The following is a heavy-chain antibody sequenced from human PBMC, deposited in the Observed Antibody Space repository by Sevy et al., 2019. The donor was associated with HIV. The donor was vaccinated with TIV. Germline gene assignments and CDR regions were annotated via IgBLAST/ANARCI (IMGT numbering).Heavy chain of an antibody. Sequence: GSLKLSCSASGFTFSNYGMHWVRQAPGKGLEWVAVIWNDGSNKYYADSVKGRFTISRDNSKNTLYLQMNSLRVEDTAVYFCARGGDFNDRSAKRDFDYWGQGTLVTVSS. CDR1: GFTFSNYG. CDR3: ARGGDFNDRSAKRDFDY. D-gene: IGHD3-22*01. J-gene: IGHJ4*02. CDR2: IWNDGSNK. V-gene: IGHV3-33*01.